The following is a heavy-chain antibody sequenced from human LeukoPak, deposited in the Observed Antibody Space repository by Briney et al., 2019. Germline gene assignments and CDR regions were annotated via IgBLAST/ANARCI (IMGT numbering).Heavy chain of an antibody. CDR2: ISGSGGNT. J-gene: IGHJ5*02. CDR3: AKGKSILYDP. V-gene: IGHV3-23*01. CDR1: GFTFSSFA. Sequence: GGSLRLSCAASGFTFSSFAMSWVRQAPGKGLEWVSTISGSGGNTYYADSVKGRFTISRDNSKNILYLQMNSLRAEDTAAYHCAKGKSILYDPWGQGTLVTVTS.